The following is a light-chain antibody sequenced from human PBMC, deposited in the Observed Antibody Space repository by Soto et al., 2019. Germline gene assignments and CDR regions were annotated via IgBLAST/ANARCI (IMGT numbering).Light chain of an antibody. J-gene: IGKJ2*01. CDR3: QQADSFPVT. V-gene: IGKV1D-12*01. CDR1: HDIRTG. CDR2: GAS. Sequence: DIQMTQSPSSVSASVGDRVTITCRASHDIRTGLAWFQQKPGKAPKLLIYGASSLQSGVPSRFSGSGSGTEFTLTITSLQSEDFATYFCQQADSFPVTFGQGTKLEIK.